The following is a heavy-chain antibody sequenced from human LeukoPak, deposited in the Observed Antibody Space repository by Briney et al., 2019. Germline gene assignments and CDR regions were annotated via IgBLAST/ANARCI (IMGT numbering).Heavy chain of an antibody. J-gene: IGHJ4*02. CDR2: IIDSGGST. CDR3: AKTGGIVVVPAADY. D-gene: IGHD2-2*01. Sequence: PGGSLRLSCAASGFTFTNYAVNWVRQAPGKGLEWVSTIIDSGGSTYYADSVKGRFTISRDNSKNTLYLQMNSLRAEDTAVYYCAKTGGIVVVPAADYWGQGTLVTVSS. V-gene: IGHV3-23*01. CDR1: GFTFTNYA.